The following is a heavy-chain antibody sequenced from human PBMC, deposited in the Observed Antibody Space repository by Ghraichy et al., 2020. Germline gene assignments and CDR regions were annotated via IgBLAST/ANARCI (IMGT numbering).Heavy chain of an antibody. V-gene: IGHV4-34*01. CDR2: INHSGST. CDR1: GGSFSGYY. D-gene: IGHD6-13*01. CDR3: ARYSLIAAAGRNWFDP. J-gene: IGHJ5*02. Sequence: TLSLTCAVYGGSFSGYYWSWIRQPPGKGLEWIGEINHSGSTNYNPSLKSRVTISVDTSKNQFSLKLSSVTAADTAVYYCARYSLIAAAGRNWFDPWGQGTLVTVSS.